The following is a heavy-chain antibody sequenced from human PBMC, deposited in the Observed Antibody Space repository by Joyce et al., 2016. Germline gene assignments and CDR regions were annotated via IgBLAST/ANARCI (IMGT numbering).Heavy chain of an antibody. CDR1: GFSVSRKY. V-gene: IGHV3-53*01. Sequence: EVQLVESGGGLIQPGGSLRLSCAASGFSVSRKYMSWVRQAPGKGLEWVESIYRSGRTAYADSGKGRFTISRDSSKKTVSLQMNSLRVEDTAVYYCARGGYYGSGRPWMDVWGQGTTVTVSS. D-gene: IGHD3-10*01. J-gene: IGHJ6*02. CDR3: ARGGYYGSGRPWMDV. CDR2: IYRSGRT.